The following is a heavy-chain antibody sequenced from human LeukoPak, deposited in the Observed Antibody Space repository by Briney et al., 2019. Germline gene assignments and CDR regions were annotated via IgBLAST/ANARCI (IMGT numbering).Heavy chain of an antibody. CDR3: ARLPHGYDFWSGYYTGKYYYYGMDV. D-gene: IGHD3-3*01. J-gene: IGHJ6*02. CDR1: GYTFTSYD. Sequence: VASVKVSCKASGYTFTSYDINWVRQATGQGLERMGWMNPNSGNTGYAQKFQGRVTMTRNTSISTAYMELSSLRSEDTAVYYCARLPHGYDFWSGYYTGKYYYYGMDVWGQGTTVTVSS. CDR2: MNPNSGNT. V-gene: IGHV1-8*01.